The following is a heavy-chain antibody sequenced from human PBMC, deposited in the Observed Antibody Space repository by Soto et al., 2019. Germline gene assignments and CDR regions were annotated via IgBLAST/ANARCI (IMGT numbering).Heavy chain of an antibody. Sequence: SETLSLTCTVSGGSISSGGYYWSWIRQHPGKGLEWIGYIYYSGSTYYNPSLKSRVTISVDTSKNQFSLKLSSVTAADTAVYYCAVGGGEVPGYYYYGMDVWGQGTTVTVSS. V-gene: IGHV4-31*03. CDR2: IYYSGST. J-gene: IGHJ6*02. D-gene: IGHD3-16*01. CDR3: AVGGGEVPGYYYYGMDV. CDR1: GGSISSGGYY.